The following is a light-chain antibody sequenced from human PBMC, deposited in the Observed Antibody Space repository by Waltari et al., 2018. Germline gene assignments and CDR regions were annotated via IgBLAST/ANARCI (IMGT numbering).Light chain of an antibody. Sequence: DFQITQSSSSLSPSLGDILIITCRASQGINTYLAWFQQKPGKAPKSLIYAASTLQSGVSSNFSGSGSGTDFTLTISSLQPEDCATYYCQQYNTYPPTFGGGTRVEI. CDR3: QQYNTYPPT. V-gene: IGKV1-16*02. CDR2: AAS. J-gene: IGKJ4*01. CDR1: QGINTY.